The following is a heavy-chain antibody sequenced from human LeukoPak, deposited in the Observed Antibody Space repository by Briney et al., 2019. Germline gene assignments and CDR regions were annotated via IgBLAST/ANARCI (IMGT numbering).Heavy chain of an antibody. J-gene: IGHJ4*02. CDR3: AKGRDFWSGYLSYDY. V-gene: IGHV3-23*01. CDR2: ISGSGGST. Sequence: GASLRLSCAAAGFTFSSYAMSWVRQAPGKGLEWVSAISGSGGSTYYADSVKGRFTISRDNSKNTLYLQMSSLGAEDTAVYYCAKGRDFWSGYLSYDYWGQGTLVTVSS. D-gene: IGHD3-3*01. CDR1: GFTFSSYA.